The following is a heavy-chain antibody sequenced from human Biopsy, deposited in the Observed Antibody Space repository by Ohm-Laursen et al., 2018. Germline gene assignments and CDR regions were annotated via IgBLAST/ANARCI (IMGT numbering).Heavy chain of an antibody. J-gene: IGHJ3*02. CDR1: GGSISGSS. D-gene: IGHD6-19*01. CDR3: AKHGSGWTGDDALHI. V-gene: IGHV4-59*08. CDR2: ISYSGST. Sequence: SETLSLTCTVSGGSISGSSWSWIRQAPGRGLEWVGYISYSGSTSNNPSLKSRITISVDTSTNQISLKVTSVTAADTAVYYCAKHGSGWTGDDALHIWGQGTMVTVSS.